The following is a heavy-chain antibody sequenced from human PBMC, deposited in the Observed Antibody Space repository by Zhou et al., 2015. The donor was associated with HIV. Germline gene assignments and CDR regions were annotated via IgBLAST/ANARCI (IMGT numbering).Heavy chain of an antibody. CDR3: ARDRTPAFRGWYFDF. D-gene: IGHD3-16*01. CDR2: INYDGNNV. CDR1: GFIFRNYW. J-gene: IGHJ2*01. V-gene: IGHV3-74*01. Sequence: EVQLVESGGGLVQPGWSLRLSCAASGFIFRNYWMHWVRQVPGKGLVWVSHINYDGNNVDYADSVKGRFTVSRDNAKNTLYLEMNTLGAEDTAVYYCARDRTPAFRGWYFDFWGLAPWSLSPQ.